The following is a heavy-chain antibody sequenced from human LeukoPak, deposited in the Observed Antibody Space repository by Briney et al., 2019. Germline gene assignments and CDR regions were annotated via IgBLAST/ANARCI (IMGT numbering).Heavy chain of an antibody. V-gene: IGHV3-7*04. CDR3: VRDHRWTFDY. D-gene: IGHD4-23*01. CDR2: IKEDGSEK. J-gene: IGHJ4*02. CDR1: GLSFNVYW. Sequence: PGGSLRLSCAPPGLSFNVYWMSCVRQAPGKGLEWVAKIKEDGSEKYYVDSVKGRFTISRDNARNSLYLQMNSLRAEDAAVYYCVRDHRWTFDYCGQGTLVTVSS.